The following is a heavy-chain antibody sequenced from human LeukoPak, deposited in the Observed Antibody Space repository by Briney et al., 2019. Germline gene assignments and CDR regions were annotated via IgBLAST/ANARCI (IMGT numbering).Heavy chain of an antibody. J-gene: IGHJ4*02. V-gene: IGHV4-59*01. D-gene: IGHD1-26*01. CDR2: IYYSGST. Sequence: SQTLSLTCTVSGGSISTYYWSWIRQPPGKGLEWIGYIYYSGSTNYNPSLKSRVTISVDTSKNQFSLKLSSVTAADTAIYYCARDPDLGGTGYFDFWGQGTLVTVSS. CDR1: GGSISTYY. CDR3: ARDPDLGGTGYFDF.